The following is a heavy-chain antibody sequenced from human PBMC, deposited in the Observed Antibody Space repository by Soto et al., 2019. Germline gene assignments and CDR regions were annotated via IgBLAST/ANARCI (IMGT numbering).Heavy chain of an antibody. CDR1: GGSISSYY. V-gene: IGHV4-4*07. D-gene: IGHD3-3*01. J-gene: IGHJ3*02. Sequence: SETLSLTCTVSGGSISSYYWSWIRQPAGKGLEWIGRIYTSGSTNYNPSLKSRVTMSVDTSKNQFSLKLSSVTAADTAVYYCARDHAHYDFWSGYYERRRGDAFDIWGQGTMVTVSS. CDR2: IYTSGST. CDR3: ARDHAHYDFWSGYYERRRGDAFDI.